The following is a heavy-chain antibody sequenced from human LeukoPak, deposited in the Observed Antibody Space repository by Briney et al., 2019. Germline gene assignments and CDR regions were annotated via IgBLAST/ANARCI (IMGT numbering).Heavy chain of an antibody. CDR2: IKQDGSEK. CDR3: ASGYYYDSSGPPDYFDY. V-gene: IGHV3-7*01. D-gene: IGHD3-22*01. CDR1: GFTFSSYW. Sequence: GGSLRLSCAASGFTFSSYWMSWVRQAPGKGLEWVANIKQDGSEKYYVDSVKGRFTISRDNAKNSVYLQMNSLRAEDTAVYYCASGYYYDSSGPPDYFDYWGRGTLVIVSS. J-gene: IGHJ4*02.